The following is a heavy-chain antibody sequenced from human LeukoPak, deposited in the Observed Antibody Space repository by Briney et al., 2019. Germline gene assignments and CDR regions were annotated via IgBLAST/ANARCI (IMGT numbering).Heavy chain of an antibody. D-gene: IGHD2-15*01. Sequence: SQTLSLTCAISGDSVSSNSAAWNWIRQSPSRGLEWLGRTYYRSKWNDDYAVSVKSRITINPDTSKNQFSLKLSSVTAADTAVYYCARAVVVVEIYYYYYYGMDVWGQGTTVTVSS. CDR2: TYYRSKWND. CDR3: ARAVVVVEIYYYYYYGMDV. J-gene: IGHJ6*02. CDR1: GDSVSSNSAA. V-gene: IGHV6-1*01.